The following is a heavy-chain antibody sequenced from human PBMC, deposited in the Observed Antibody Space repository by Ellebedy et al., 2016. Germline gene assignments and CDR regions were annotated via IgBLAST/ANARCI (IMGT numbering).Heavy chain of an antibody. D-gene: IGHD3-9*01. CDR2: INHSGST. J-gene: IGHJ6*02. Sequence: PETLSLTCAVYGGSFSGYYWSWIRQPPGKGLEWIGEINHSGSTNYNPSLKSRVTISVDTSKNQFYLKLSSETAAEPAVYYCATALGRVLTGYSKRFYVMDVWGQGTTVPVSS. V-gene: IGHV4-34*01. CDR1: GGSFSGYY. CDR3: ATALGRVLTGYSKRFYVMDV.